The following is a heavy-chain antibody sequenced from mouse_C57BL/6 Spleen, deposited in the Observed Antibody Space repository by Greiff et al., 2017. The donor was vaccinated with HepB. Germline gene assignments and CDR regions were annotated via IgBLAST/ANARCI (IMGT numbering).Heavy chain of an antibody. CDR2: ISSGSSTT. CDR1: GFTFSDYG. Sequence: EVHLVESGGGLVKPGGSLKLSCAASGFTFSDYGMHWVRQAPEKGLEWVAYISSGSSTTYYADTVKGRFTISRDNAKNTLFLQMNSLRSEDTAMYYCARNYDYDFYFDYWGQGTTLTVAS. J-gene: IGHJ2*01. V-gene: IGHV5-17*01. D-gene: IGHD2-4*01. CDR3: ARNYDYDFYFDY.